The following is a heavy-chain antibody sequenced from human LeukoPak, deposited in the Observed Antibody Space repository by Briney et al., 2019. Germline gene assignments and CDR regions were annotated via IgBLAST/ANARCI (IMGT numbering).Heavy chain of an antibody. CDR1: GYTFISHY. CDR3: ARGEKPYDY. Sequence: ASVKVSCKASGYTFISHYMHWVRQAPGQGLEWMGIINPGGGSTSYAQKFQGRVTMTRDTSTSTAYMELRSLRSDDTAVYYCARGEKPYDYWGQGTLVSVSS. D-gene: IGHD1-26*01. CDR2: INPGGGST. J-gene: IGHJ4*02. V-gene: IGHV1-46*01.